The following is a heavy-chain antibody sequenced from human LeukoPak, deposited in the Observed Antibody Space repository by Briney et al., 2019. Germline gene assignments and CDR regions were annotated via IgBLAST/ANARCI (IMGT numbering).Heavy chain of an antibody. Sequence: GGSLRLSCAVSGFTFSTYWMSWGRQAPGKGLERVANINQDLRDKYYVDSVKGRFTISRDNAKNSLYLQMDSLRIEDTAVYYCVREDYYDGALGDVWGKGTTVIVSS. CDR2: INQDLRDK. CDR3: VREDYYDGALGDV. V-gene: IGHV3-7*01. J-gene: IGHJ6*04. D-gene: IGHD4-23*01. CDR1: GFTFSTYW.